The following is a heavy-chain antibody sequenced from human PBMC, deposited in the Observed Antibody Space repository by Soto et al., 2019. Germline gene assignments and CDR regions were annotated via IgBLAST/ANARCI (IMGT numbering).Heavy chain of an antibody. V-gene: IGHV1-18*01. J-gene: IGHJ4*02. CDR3: ARGRYGDY. CDR1: GYAFTTYG. Sequence: QVHLVQSGAEVKKPGASVKVSCKGSGYAFTTYGITWVRQAPGQGLEWMGWISAHSGNTNYAQKLQVRVPVTRDTSTSTAYMELRSLRSDDTAVYYCARGRYGDYWGQGALVTVSS. D-gene: IGHD1-1*01. CDR2: ISAHSGNT.